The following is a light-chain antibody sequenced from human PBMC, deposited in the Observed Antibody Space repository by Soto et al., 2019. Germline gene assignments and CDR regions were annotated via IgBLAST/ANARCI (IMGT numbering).Light chain of an antibody. CDR2: GAS. J-gene: IGKJ5*01. CDR3: QQRNIWPPVT. CDR1: QNIYSY. Sequence: EVVLTQSPATLSLSPWERATLSCRASQNIYSYLAWYQQRPGQAPRLLIYGASSRATGIPARFSGSGSGTDFTLTISSLEPEDSAIYYCQQRNIWPPVTFGQGTRLEIK. V-gene: IGKV3-11*01.